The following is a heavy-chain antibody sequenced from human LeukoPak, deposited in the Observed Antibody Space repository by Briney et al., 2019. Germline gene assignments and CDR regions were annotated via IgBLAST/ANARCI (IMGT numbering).Heavy chain of an antibody. Sequence: GGSLRLSCAASGFTFSKHGMHWVRQAPGKGLEWVAFIRNDGSNKYYVDSVKGRFTISRDNSKNTVDLQMNSLRAEDTAVYYCAKDINSHCRGDCSGYWGQGTLVIVSS. CDR2: IRNDGSNK. V-gene: IGHV3-30*02. D-gene: IGHD2-15*01. CDR1: GFTFSKHG. CDR3: AKDINSHCRGDCSGY. J-gene: IGHJ4*02.